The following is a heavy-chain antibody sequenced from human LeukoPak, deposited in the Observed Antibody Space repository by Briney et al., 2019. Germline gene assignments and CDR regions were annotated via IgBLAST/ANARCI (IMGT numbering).Heavy chain of an antibody. CDR3: ARNAGYYDILTGYYRDHYFDY. CDR1: GYTFTSYY. Sequence: ASVKVSCKASGYTFTSYYIHWVRQAPGQGLEWMGLINPSGGSTNYAQKFQGRVTMTRDTSISTAYMELSRLRSDDTAVYYCARNAGYYDILTGYYRDHYFDYWGQGTLVTVSS. D-gene: IGHD3-9*01. CDR2: INPSGGST. J-gene: IGHJ4*02. V-gene: IGHV1-46*01.